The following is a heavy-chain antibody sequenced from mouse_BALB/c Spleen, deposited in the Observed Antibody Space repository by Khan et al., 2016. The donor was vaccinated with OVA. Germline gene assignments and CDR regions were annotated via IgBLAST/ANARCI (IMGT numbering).Heavy chain of an antibody. Sequence: EVQLQESGPDLVKPSQSLSLTCTVTGYSITSGYSWHWIWQFPGNKLEWMGYIDYSGTTNYNPSLKSRISITREISKNQFFLQLNSVTTEDTATYYCARWDYWGQGTTLTVSS. J-gene: IGHJ2*01. CDR2: IDYSGTT. CDR3: ARWDY. V-gene: IGHV3-1*02. CDR1: GYSITSGYS.